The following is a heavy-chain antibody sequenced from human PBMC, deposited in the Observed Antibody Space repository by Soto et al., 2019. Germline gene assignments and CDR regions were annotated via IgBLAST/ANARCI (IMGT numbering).Heavy chain of an antibody. CDR1: DGSISSSNW. D-gene: IGHD3-9*01. Sequence: PSLTMSLTCAVSDGSISSSNWWRWISKPPGKGLEWIGEIYHSGSTNYNPSLKSRVTISVDKSKNQFSLKLSSVTAADTAVYYCARSGDILTGYYTFDYWGQGTLDTVSS. V-gene: IGHV4-4*02. CDR3: ARSGDILTGYYTFDY. J-gene: IGHJ4*02. CDR2: IYHSGST.